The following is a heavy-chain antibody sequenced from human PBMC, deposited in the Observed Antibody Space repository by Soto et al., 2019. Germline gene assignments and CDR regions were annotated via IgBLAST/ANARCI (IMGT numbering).Heavy chain of an antibody. CDR1: GFTLSSYG. CDR3: ARDLKQWLVSFAFDP. J-gene: IGHJ5*02. CDR2: IWYDGSNK. V-gene: IGHV3-33*01. D-gene: IGHD6-19*01. Sequence: GGSLRLSCAASGFTLSSYGMHWVRQAPGKGLEWVAVIWYDGSNKYYADSVKGRFTISRDNSKNTLYLQMNSLRAEDTAVYYCARDLKQWLVSFAFDPWGQGTLVTVSS.